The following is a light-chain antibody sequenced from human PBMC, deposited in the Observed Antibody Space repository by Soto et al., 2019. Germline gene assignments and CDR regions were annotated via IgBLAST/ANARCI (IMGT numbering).Light chain of an antibody. Sequence: QSALTQPRSLSGSPGQSVSISCTGSSSDVGGYNYVSWYQQHPGKAPKLMIYDVTTRPSGVPDRFSGSKSGNTASLTISGLQAEDEANYFCCSYAGTHTWIFGGGTKLTVL. CDR2: DVT. CDR1: SSDVGGYNY. V-gene: IGLV2-11*01. CDR3: CSYAGTHTWI. J-gene: IGLJ2*01.